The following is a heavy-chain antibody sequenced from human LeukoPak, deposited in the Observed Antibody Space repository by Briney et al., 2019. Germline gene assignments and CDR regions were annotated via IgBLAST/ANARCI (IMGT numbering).Heavy chain of an antibody. V-gene: IGHV3-15*01. CDR2: IRNDRIT. CDR3: TWMATIFTDDY. J-gene: IGHJ4*02. Sequence: GSLRLSCVLSGLTFSDAWMSWVRQAPGKGLEWVGRIRNDRITDYAAPVQGRFSISRDNSKNTFYLQMNSLRTEDTGMYFCTWMATIFTDDYWGQGTLVTVSS. D-gene: IGHD5-12*01. CDR1: GLTFSDAW.